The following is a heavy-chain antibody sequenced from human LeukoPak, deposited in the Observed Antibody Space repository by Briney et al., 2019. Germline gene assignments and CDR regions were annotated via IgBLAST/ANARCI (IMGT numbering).Heavy chain of an antibody. D-gene: IGHD2-15*01. V-gene: IGHV1-69*13. CDR2: IIPIFGTA. CDR1: GGTFSSYA. CDR3: ARDDCSGESCYRSWFDP. J-gene: IGHJ5*02. Sequence: SVKVSCKASGGTFSSYAISWVRQAPGQGLEWMGGIIPIFGTANYAQKFQGRVTITADESTSTAYMELSSLRAEDTAVYYCARDDCSGESCYRSWFDPWGQGTLVTVSS.